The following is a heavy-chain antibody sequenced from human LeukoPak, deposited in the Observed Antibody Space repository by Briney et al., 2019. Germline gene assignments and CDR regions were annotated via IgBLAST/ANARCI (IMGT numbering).Heavy chain of an antibody. CDR1: GFTFSSYA. CDR3: ARGRLLRGVTVLLYYYYGMDV. CDR2: ISYDGSNK. J-gene: IGHJ6*02. Sequence: PGRSLRLSCAASGFTFSSYAMHWVRQAPGKGREWGAVISYDGSNKYYADSVKGRFTISRDNSKNTLYLQMNSLRAEDTAVYYCARGRLLRGVTVLLYYYYGMDVWGQGATVTVSS. D-gene: IGHD3-10*01. V-gene: IGHV3-30*04.